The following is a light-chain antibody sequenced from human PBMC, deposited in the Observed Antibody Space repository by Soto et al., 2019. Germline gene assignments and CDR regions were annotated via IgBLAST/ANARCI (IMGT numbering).Light chain of an antibody. CDR3: SSYAGNNNFVV. CDR2: DDS. J-gene: IGLJ2*01. Sequence: SYELTQPPSVSVAPGQTARITCGGNNIGSKSVHWYQQKPGQAPVLVVYDDSDRPSGIPERFSGSNSGNTATLTVSGLQAEDEADYYCSSYAGNNNFVVFGGGTKLTVL. V-gene: IGLV3-21*02. CDR1: NIGSKS.